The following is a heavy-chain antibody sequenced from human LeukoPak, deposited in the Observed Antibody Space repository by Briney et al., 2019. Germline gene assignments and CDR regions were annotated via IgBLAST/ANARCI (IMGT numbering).Heavy chain of an antibody. J-gene: IGHJ3*02. D-gene: IGHD6-13*01. CDR2: ISSSSSYI. CDR1: GFTFSSYS. CDR3: ARFAAAGTDDAFDI. V-gene: IGHV3-21*01. Sequence: GGSLRLSCAASGFTFSSYSMNWVRQAPGKGLEWVSSISSSSSYIYYADSVKGRFTISRDNAKNSLYPQMNSLRAEDTAVYYCARFAAAGTDDAFDIWGQGTMVTVSS.